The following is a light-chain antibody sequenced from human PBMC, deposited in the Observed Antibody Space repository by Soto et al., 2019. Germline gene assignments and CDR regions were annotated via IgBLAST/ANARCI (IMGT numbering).Light chain of an antibody. V-gene: IGKV3-20*01. CDR1: QSVNSNY. Sequence: EIVLTQSPGTLSLSSGERATLSCRASQSVNSNYLTWYQQKPGLTPRLLIYGASSRATGIPDRFSGSGSGTDFTLTISRLEPEDFAVYYCQQYDSSRLTFGGGTKVESK. CDR2: GAS. J-gene: IGKJ4*01. CDR3: QQYDSSRLT.